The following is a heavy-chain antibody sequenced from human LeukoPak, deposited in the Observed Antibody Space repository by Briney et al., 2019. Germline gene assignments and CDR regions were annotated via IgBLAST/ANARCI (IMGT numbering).Heavy chain of an antibody. CDR2: IKQDGSEK. V-gene: IGHV3-7*04. CDR1: GFTFSSYW. D-gene: IGHD5-12*01. J-gene: IGHJ4*02. CDR3: ARGSYSGPFYFDY. Sequence: GGSLRLSCAASGFTFSSYWMSWVRQAPGKGLEWVANIKQDGSEKYYVDSVKGRFTISRDNAKNSLYLQMNSLRAEDTAVYYCARGSYSGPFYFDYWGQGTLVTVSP.